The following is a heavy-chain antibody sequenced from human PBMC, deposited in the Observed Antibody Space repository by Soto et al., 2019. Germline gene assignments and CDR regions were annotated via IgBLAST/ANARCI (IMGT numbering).Heavy chain of an antibody. D-gene: IGHD2-21*02. J-gene: IGHJ4*02. Sequence: QVQLQESGPGLVKPSETLSLTCTVSGGSISSYYWSWIRKPPGKGLAWIGYIYYSGRTNYNPSLKSRVTISVDTSKNQFSLKLSSVTAADTAVYYCARFRCCGDCYYDYWGQGTLVTVSS. CDR3: ARFRCCGDCYYDY. CDR1: GGSISSYY. CDR2: IYYSGRT. V-gene: IGHV4-59*01.